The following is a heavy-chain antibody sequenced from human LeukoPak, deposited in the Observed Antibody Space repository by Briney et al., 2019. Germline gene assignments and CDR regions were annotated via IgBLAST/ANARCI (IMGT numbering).Heavy chain of an antibody. V-gene: IGHV4-39*07. CDR1: GGSISSSSYY. J-gene: IGHJ6*03. Sequence: SETLSLTCTVSGGSISSSSYYWGWIRQPPGKGLEWIGSIYYSGSTYYNPSLKSRVTISVDTSKNQFSLKLSSVTAADTAVYYCARDRVLVATAPDYMDVWGKGTTVTVSS. CDR2: IYYSGST. CDR3: ARDRVLVATAPDYMDV. D-gene: IGHD5-12*01.